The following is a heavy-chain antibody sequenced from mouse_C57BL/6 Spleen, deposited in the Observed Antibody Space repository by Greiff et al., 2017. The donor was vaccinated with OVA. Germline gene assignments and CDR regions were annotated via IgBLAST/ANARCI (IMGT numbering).Heavy chain of an antibody. D-gene: IGHD1-1*01. CDR2: IYPGDGDT. CDR1: GYAFSSSW. Sequence: QVQLQQSGPELVKPGASVKISCKASGYAFSSSWMNWVKQRPGQGLEWIGRIYPGDGDTNYNGKFKGKATLTADKSSSTAYMQLSSLTSEDSAVYFCARSGDYYGSSSYLYFDVWGTGTTVTVSS. J-gene: IGHJ1*03. V-gene: IGHV1-82*01. CDR3: ARSGDYYGSSSYLYFDV.